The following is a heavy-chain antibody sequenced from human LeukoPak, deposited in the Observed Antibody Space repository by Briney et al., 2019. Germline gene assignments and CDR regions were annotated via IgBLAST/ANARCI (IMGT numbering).Heavy chain of an antibody. CDR2: IIPIFGTA. J-gene: IGHJ2*01. CDR3: ARDPYYYDSSGYYLEAPYWYFDL. V-gene: IGHV1-69*05. CDR1: GGTFSSYA. D-gene: IGHD3-22*01. Sequence: SVKVSCKASGGTFSSYAISWVRQAPGQGLEWMGGIIPIFGTANYAQKFQGRVTMTRDTSTSTVYMELSSLRSEDTAVYYCARDPYYYDSSGYYLEAPYWYFDLWGRGTLVTVSS.